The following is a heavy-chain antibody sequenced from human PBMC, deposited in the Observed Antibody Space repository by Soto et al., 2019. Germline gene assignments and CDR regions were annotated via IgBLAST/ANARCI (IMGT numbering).Heavy chain of an antibody. V-gene: IGHV5-51*01. D-gene: IGHD3-3*01. CDR3: ATLGGVRYDFWSGYYRKDYYYYGMDV. CDR2: IYPGDSDT. CDR1: GYRFTSYW. J-gene: IGHJ6*02. Sequence: GESLKISCKGSGYRFTSYWIAWVRQMPGKGLEWMGIIYPGDSDTRYSPSFEGQVTISADKSISTAYLQWSSLKASDTAMYYCATLGGVRYDFWSGYYRKDYYYYGMDVWGQGTTVTVSS.